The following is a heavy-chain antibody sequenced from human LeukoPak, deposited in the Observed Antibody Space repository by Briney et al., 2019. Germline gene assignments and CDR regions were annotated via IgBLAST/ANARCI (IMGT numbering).Heavy chain of an antibody. CDR2: INWSGGST. CDR3: ARGKTSRYYYYGMDV. V-gene: IGHV3-20*04. J-gene: IGHJ6*02. CDR1: GFTFDDYG. Sequence: GGSLILSCAASGFTFDDYGMSWVRQAPGKGLEWVSGINWSGGSTGYADSVKGRFTISRDNAKNSLYPQMNTLRAEDTALYYCARGKTSRYYYYGMDVWGQGTTVTVSS.